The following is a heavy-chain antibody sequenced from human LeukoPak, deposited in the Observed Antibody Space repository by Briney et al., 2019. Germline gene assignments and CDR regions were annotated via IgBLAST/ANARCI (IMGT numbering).Heavy chain of an antibody. CDR2: INLRGSKV. Sequence: GGSLRLSCKVSGFAFSEFEMNWVRQAPGKGLDWVAYINLRGSKVYYADSVKGRFTISRDNAKNSLYLQMNSLRAEDTAVYYCARVGGGDCLDYWGQGTLVTVSS. V-gene: IGHV3-48*03. CDR3: ARVGGGDCLDY. D-gene: IGHD2-21*02. J-gene: IGHJ4*02. CDR1: GFAFSEFE.